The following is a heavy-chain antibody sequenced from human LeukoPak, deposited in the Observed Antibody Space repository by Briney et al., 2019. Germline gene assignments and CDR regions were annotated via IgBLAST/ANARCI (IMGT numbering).Heavy chain of an antibody. J-gene: IGHJ4*02. CDR1: GFTFSSYG. V-gene: IGHV3-30*18. CDR2: ISYDGSNK. CDR3: AKSGGMATIFYFDY. D-gene: IGHD5-24*01. Sequence: GGSLRLSCAASGFTFSSYGMHWVRQAPGKGLEWVAVISYDGSNKYYADSVKGRFTISRDNSKNTLYLQMNSLRAEDTAVYYCAKSGGMATIFYFDYWGQGTLVTVSS.